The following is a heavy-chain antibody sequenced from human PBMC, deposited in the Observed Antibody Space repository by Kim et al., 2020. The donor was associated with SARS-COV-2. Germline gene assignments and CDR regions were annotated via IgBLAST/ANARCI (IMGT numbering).Heavy chain of an antibody. CDR1: GFTFSNFY. Sequence: GGSLRLSCSASGFTFSNFYMSWIRQAPGKGLEWVANIQQHGNDKNYVDSVKGRFTISRDNAQNSLYLQMNSLRTEDTAIYYCAREVSIPAADTIVFDPWGQGTLVTVSS. V-gene: IGHV3-7*03. CDR2: IQQHGNDK. J-gene: IGHJ5*02. CDR3: AREVSIPAADTIVFDP. D-gene: IGHD2-2*01.